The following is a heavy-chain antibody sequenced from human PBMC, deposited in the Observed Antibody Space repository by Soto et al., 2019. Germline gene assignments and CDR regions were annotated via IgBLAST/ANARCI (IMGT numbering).Heavy chain of an antibody. V-gene: IGHV3-23*01. J-gene: IGHJ4*02. Sequence: EVQLLASGGNSVQPGGSLRLSCAASGFTISDYGVTWVRQPPGKGLYWVSGFSGSRGKTFYADSVRGRFTISREYSTNKVCLQMDSLGAEDTADFYCVSWSGFGDSWGEGTLVTVCS. CDR3: VSWSGFGDS. CDR2: FSGSRGKT. CDR1: GFTISDYG. D-gene: IGHD6-25*01.